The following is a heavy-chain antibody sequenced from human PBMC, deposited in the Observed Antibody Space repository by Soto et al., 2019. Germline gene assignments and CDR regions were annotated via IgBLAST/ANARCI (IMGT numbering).Heavy chain of an antibody. CDR3: ARAPGSWFGELTKLYYYYGMDV. D-gene: IGHD3-10*01. CDR2: ISYDGSNK. CDR1: GFTFSSYA. Sequence: PGGSLSLSCAASGFTFSSYAMHWVRQAPGKGLEWVAVISYDGSNKYYADSVKGRFTISRDNSKNTLYLQMNSLRAEDTAVYYCARAPGSWFGELTKLYYYYGMDVWGQGTTVTVSS. V-gene: IGHV3-30-3*01. J-gene: IGHJ6*02.